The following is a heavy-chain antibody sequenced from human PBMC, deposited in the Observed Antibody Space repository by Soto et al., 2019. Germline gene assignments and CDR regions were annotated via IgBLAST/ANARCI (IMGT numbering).Heavy chain of an antibody. CDR3: ARRYSYNSSVYYRFPP. CDR2: IIPIFGTA. D-gene: IGHD3-22*01. CDR1: GGTFSSYA. J-gene: IGHJ5*02. V-gene: IGHV1-69*01. Sequence: QVQLVQSGAEVKKPGSSVKVSCKASGGTFSSYAISWVRQAPGQGLEWMGGIIPIFGTANYAQKFQGRVTITADESTSTAYMGLRSLRSEDTPVFYCARRYSYNSSVYYRFPPGGKEPRVTVPS.